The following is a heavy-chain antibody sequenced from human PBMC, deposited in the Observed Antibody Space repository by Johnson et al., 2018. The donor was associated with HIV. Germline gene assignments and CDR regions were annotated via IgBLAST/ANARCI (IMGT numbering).Heavy chain of an antibody. Sequence: VQLVESGGGLVQPGGSLRLSCAASGFTFSSYWISWVRQAPGKGLEWVANINQDGSEKYYVDSVKGRFTISRDNSKNTLYLQMNSLRAEDTAVYYCARDPNSSNCSGVTCYSAAFDIWGQGTMVTVSS. CDR3: ARDPNSSNCSGVTCYSAAFDI. D-gene: IGHD2-15*01. J-gene: IGHJ3*02. CDR2: INQDGSEK. V-gene: IGHV3-7*01. CDR1: GFTFSSYW.